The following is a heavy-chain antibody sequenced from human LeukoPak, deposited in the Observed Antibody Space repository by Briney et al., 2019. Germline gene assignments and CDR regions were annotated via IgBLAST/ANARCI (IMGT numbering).Heavy chain of an antibody. V-gene: IGHV3-30*02. D-gene: IGHD6-13*01. J-gene: IGHJ4*02. Sequence: GGSLRLSCAASGFTFSSYGMHWVRQAPGKGLEWIAFIGFDRNKRFYADSVKGRFTISRDNAENALYLQMNGLRAEDTAVYYCTRDLSASWYSLAYWGRGTPVTVSS. CDR1: GFTFSSYG. CDR2: IGFDRNKR. CDR3: TRDLSASWYSLAY.